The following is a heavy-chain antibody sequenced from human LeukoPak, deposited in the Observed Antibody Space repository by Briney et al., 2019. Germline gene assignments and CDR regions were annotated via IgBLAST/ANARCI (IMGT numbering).Heavy chain of an antibody. Sequence: ASVKVSCKASGYTFTSYGISWVRQAPGQGLEWMGWISAYNGNTNYAQKLQGRVTMTTDTSTSTAYMELRSLRSDDTAVYYCARDQDGYNSIRGFDYWGQGTLVTVSS. CDR3: ARDQDGYNSIRGFDY. V-gene: IGHV1-18*01. D-gene: IGHD5-24*01. CDR1: GYTFTSYG. CDR2: ISAYNGNT. J-gene: IGHJ4*02.